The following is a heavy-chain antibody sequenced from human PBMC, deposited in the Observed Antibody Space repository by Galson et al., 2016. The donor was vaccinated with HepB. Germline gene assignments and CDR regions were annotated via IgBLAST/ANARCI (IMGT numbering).Heavy chain of an antibody. D-gene: IGHD3-16*01. J-gene: IGHJ6*02. CDR1: GFTFSIYE. Sequence: SLRLSCAAPGFTFSIYEMNWVRQAPGKGLQWVSYISRSGSNIYYADSVKGRFTISRDNAKNTLYLQKNSLRAEDTAVYYCEREASLRLGGLDFWGQGTTVTVSS. V-gene: IGHV3-48*03. CDR2: ISRSGSNI. CDR3: EREASLRLGGLDF.